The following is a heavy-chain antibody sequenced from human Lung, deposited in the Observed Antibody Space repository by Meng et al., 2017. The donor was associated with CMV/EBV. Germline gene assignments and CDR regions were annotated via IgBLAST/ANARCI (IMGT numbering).Heavy chain of an antibody. Sequence: GGSLRLSCAASGFTFSSYAMHWVRQAPGKGLEWVAVISYDGSNKYYADSVKGRFTISRDNAKNSLYLQMNSLRAEDTAVYYCARDLAFGGWYDYWGQGTLVTVSS. CDR1: GFTFSSYA. V-gene: IGHV3-30-3*01. D-gene: IGHD6-19*01. J-gene: IGHJ4*02. CDR2: ISYDGSNK. CDR3: ARDLAFGGWYDY.